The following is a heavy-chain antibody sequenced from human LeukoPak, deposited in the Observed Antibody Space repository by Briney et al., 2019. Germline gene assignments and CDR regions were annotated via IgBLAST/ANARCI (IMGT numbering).Heavy chain of an antibody. V-gene: IGHV1-2*02. J-gene: IGHJ4*02. D-gene: IGHD2-15*01. CDR2: INPNSGGT. CDR3: ARSRAALMGNFDN. CDR1: GYTFTGYY. Sequence: ASXXVSCKASGYTFTGYYMHWVRQAPGQGLEWMGWINPNSGGTNYAQKFQGRVTMTRDTSISTAYMELSRLRSDDTAVYYCARSRAALMGNFDNWGQGTLVTVSS.